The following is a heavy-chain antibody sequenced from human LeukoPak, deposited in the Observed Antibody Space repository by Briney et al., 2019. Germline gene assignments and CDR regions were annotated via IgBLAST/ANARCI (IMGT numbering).Heavy chain of an antibody. Sequence: TGGSLRLSCAASGFTFSSYWMSWVRQAPGKGLEWVANIKQDGSEKYYVDSVKGRFTISRDNAKNSLYLQMNSLRAEDTAVYYCARGDLIVGATEYAFDIWGQGTMVTVSS. J-gene: IGHJ3*02. CDR1: GFTFSSYW. D-gene: IGHD1-26*01. V-gene: IGHV3-7*04. CDR2: IKQDGSEK. CDR3: ARGDLIVGATEYAFDI.